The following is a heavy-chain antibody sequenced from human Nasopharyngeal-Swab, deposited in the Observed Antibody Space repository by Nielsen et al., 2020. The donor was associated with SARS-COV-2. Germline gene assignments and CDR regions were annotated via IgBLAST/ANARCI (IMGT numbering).Heavy chain of an antibody. D-gene: IGHD3-9*01. CDR1: RFTFSSYA. CDR2: ISGSGGST. Sequence: GESLKISCAASRFTFSSYAMSWVRQAPGKGLEWVSAISGSGGSTYYADSVKGRFTISRDNSKNTLYLQMNSLRAEDTAVYYCAKDLPYYDILTGYYSYYYGMDVWGQGTTVTVSS. J-gene: IGHJ6*02. CDR3: AKDLPYYDILTGYYSYYYGMDV. V-gene: IGHV3-23*01.